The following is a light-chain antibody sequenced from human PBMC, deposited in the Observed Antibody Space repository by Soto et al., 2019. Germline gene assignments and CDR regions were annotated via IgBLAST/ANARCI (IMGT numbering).Light chain of an antibody. CDR2: DAS. V-gene: IGKV3-11*01. CDR3: QQRSNWLT. J-gene: IGKJ4*01. CDR1: QSVSSY. Sequence: EIVLTQSPATLSLSPGERATLSCRASQSVSSYLAWYQQKPGQAPRLLIYDASNRATGIPARFSGSGSGTDFTLTISILEPEDFVVSYCQQRSNWLTFGGGTKVDIK.